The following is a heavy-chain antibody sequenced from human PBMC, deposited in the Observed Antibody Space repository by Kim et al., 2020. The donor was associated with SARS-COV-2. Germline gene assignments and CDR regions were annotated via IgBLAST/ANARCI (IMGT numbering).Heavy chain of an antibody. CDR3: ARDSRLLWFGELSSYYYYGMDV. CDR2: IYSGGST. Sequence: GGSLRLSCAASGFTVSSNYMSWVRQAPGKGLEWVSVIYSGGSTYYADSVKGRFTISRDNSKNTLYLQMNSLRAEDTAVYYCARDSRLLWFGELSSYYYYGMDVWGQGTTVTVSS. V-gene: IGHV3-66*01. CDR1: GFTVSSNY. J-gene: IGHJ6*02. D-gene: IGHD3-10*01.